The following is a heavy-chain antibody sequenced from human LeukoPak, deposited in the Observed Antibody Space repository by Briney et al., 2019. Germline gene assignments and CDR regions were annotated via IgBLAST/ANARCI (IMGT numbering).Heavy chain of an antibody. CDR3: ARTRYCSSTSCYYYMDV. Sequence: ASVKVSCKASGGTFSYTITWVREAPGQGLEWVGGIIPIFGTTNYEQKFQGRVTITADKSTSTAYMELSSLRSEDTAVYYCARTRYCSSTSCYYYMDVWGKGTTVTVSS. CDR2: IIPIFGTT. V-gene: IGHV1-69*06. J-gene: IGHJ6*03. D-gene: IGHD2-2*01. CDR1: GGTFSYT.